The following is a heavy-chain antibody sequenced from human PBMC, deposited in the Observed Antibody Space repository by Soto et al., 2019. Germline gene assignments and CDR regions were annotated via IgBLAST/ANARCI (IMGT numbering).Heavy chain of an antibody. CDR1: GFTVSSNY. Sequence: GGSLRLSCAASGFTVSSNYMSWVRQAPGKGLEWVSVIYSGGSTYYADSVKGRFTISRDNSKNTLYLQMNSLRAEDTAVYYCATALRGPDYYYYYMDVWGKGTTVTVSS. CDR2: IYSGGST. CDR3: ATALRGPDYYYYYMDV. V-gene: IGHV3-66*01. J-gene: IGHJ6*03. D-gene: IGHD2-15*01.